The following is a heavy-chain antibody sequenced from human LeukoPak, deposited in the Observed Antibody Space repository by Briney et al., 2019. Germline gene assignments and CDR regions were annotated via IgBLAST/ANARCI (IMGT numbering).Heavy chain of an antibody. J-gene: IGHJ6*02. Sequence: SETLSLTCAVYGGSFSGYYWSWIRQPPGKGLEWIGEINHSGSTNYNPSLKSRVTISVDTSKNQFSLKLSSVTAADTAVYYCASSLHSYGRGRYYYYYGMDVWGQGTTVTVS. D-gene: IGHD5-18*01. CDR3: ASSLHSYGRGRYYYYYGMDV. V-gene: IGHV4-34*01. CDR1: GGSFSGYY. CDR2: INHSGST.